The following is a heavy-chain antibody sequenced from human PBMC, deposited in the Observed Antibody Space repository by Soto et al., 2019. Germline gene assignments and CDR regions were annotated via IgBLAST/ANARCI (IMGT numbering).Heavy chain of an antibody. CDR1: GFSLSDYW. D-gene: IGHD5-18*01. V-gene: IGHV3-74*01. CDR3: RRGANGYNYFDY. Sequence: EVQLVESGGGLVQPGGSLRLTCAASGFSLSDYWMHCVRQAPGEGLVWLSRITRDGSSTNNAVSVKGRFTISRDNAKKTLYLQVNILRREDTAVYYCRRGANGYNYFDYWGQGTLVTAAS. J-gene: IGHJ4*02. CDR2: ITRDGSST.